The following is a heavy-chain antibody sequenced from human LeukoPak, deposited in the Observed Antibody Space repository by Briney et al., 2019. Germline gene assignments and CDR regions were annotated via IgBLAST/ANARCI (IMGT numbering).Heavy chain of an antibody. CDR2: INPNNGGT. D-gene: IGHD2-2*01. CDR1: GYTFTGYY. V-gene: IGHV1-2*02. J-gene: IGHJ4*02. Sequence: ASVKVSCKASGYTFTGYYIHWVRQAPGQGLEWMGWINPNNGGTKYAQKFQGRDTMTRDTSISTAYMELSSLRSDDSAVYYCARETTYASGPLCWSRNFYKYFDYWGQGTLVTVSS. CDR3: ARETTYASGPLCWSRNFYKYFDY.